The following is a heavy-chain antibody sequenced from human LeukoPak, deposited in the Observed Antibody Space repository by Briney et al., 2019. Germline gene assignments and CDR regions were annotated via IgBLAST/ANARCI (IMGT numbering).Heavy chain of an antibody. J-gene: IGHJ4*02. D-gene: IGHD3-22*01. Sequence: SETLSLTCVVSGYSISSGYYWGWIRQPPGKGLEWIGSIYHSGNTYYNPSLKSRVTISVDTSKNQFSLKLSSVTAADTAVYYCATTRSSGLDYWGQGTLVTVSS. CDR2: IYHSGNT. CDR1: GYSISSGYY. CDR3: ATTRSSGLDY. V-gene: IGHV4-38-2*01.